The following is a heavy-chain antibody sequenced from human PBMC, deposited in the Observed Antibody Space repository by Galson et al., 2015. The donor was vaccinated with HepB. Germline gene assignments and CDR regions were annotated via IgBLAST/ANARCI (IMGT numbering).Heavy chain of an antibody. CDR3: ARDCGSGSRDYYYSYRDA. J-gene: IGHJ6*03. Sequence: SLRLSCAASGFTFSSYWMSWVRQAPGKGLEWVANIKQDGSEKYYVDSVKGRFTISRDNAKNSLYLQMNSLRAEDTAVYYCARDCGSGSRDYYYSYRDAWGKGTTVTVSS. CDR1: GFTFSSYW. D-gene: IGHD3-10*01. V-gene: IGHV3-7*01. CDR2: IKQDGSEK.